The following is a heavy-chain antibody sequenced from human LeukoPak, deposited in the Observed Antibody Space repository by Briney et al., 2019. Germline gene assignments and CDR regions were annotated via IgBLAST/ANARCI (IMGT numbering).Heavy chain of an antibody. CDR1: GDFISTSRYY. CDR2: IYYSGTT. V-gene: IGHV4-39*01. CDR3: ARRTTGDASFDY. Sequence: PSETLSLTCTVAGDFISTSRYYWGWIRQPPGKGLEWIGSIYYSGTTYYNPSLKSRVTISVDTSKNQISLKLSSVTAADTAVYYCARRTTGDASFDYWGQGTLVTVSS. J-gene: IGHJ4*02. D-gene: IGHD7-27*01.